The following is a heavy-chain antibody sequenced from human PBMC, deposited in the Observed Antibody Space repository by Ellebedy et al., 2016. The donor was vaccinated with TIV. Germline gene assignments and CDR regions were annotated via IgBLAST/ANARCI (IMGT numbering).Heavy chain of an antibody. CDR3: AKGGGGGSDSSAPRYYFDS. D-gene: IGHD6-19*01. Sequence: PGGSLRLSCAVSGGSISSGNWWSWVRQAPGKGLEWVSTISHTGSRTYYADSVEGRFTISRDNSKKTLYLQMNSLRAEETAVYYCAKGGGGGSDSSAPRYYFDSWGLGTLVTVSS. CDR1: GGSISSGN. V-gene: IGHV3-23*01. J-gene: IGHJ4*02. CDR2: ISHTGSRT.